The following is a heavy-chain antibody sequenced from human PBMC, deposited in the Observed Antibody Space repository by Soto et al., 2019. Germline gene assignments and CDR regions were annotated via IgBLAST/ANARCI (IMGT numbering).Heavy chain of an antibody. CDR3: ARDIGYSGFNGFDP. CDR1: GFTFDDYA. Sequence: GGSLRLSCAASGFTFDDYAMHWVRRAPGKGLEWVSGISWNSGKIAYADSVRGRFTISRDNAKNSLYLQMNSLRTEDTALYYCARDIGYSGFNGFDPWGQGTLVTVSS. CDR2: ISWNSGKI. V-gene: IGHV3-9*01. D-gene: IGHD5-12*01. J-gene: IGHJ5*02.